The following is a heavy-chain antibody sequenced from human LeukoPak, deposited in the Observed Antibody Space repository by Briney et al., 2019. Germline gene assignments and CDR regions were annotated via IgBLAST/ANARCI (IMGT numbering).Heavy chain of an antibody. D-gene: IGHD2-2*01. CDR2: ISSSSSYR. Sequence: PGGSLRLSCAASGFTFSSYSMNWVRQAPGKGLEWVSAISSSSSYRYYADSVKGRFTISRDNSKNTLYLQMNSLRAEDTAIYYCAKSGSTLWNYWGQGTLVTVSS. J-gene: IGHJ4*02. V-gene: IGHV3-21*04. CDR1: GFTFSSYS. CDR3: AKSGSTLWNY.